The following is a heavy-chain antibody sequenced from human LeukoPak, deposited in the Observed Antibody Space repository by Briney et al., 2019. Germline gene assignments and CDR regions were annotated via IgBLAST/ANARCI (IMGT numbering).Heavy chain of an antibody. CDR3: ARESAPRIHYYDSSGYSDY. Sequence: PSETLSLTCTVSGVSISSNSYYWGWLRPPPGKGLEWIVSIYYSGSTYYNLSLKSRVTISVDTSKNQFSLKLSSVTAADTAVYYCARESAPRIHYYDSSGYSDYWGQGTLVTVSS. J-gene: IGHJ4*02. D-gene: IGHD3-22*01. CDR2: IYYSGST. V-gene: IGHV4-39*07. CDR1: GVSISSNSYY.